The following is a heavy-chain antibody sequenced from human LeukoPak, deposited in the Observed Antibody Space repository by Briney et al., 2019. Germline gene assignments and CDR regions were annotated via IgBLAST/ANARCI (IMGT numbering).Heavy chain of an antibody. Sequence: ASVKVSCKASGYTFTSYGISWVRQAPGQGLEWMGWISAYNGNTNYAQKLQGRVTMTRNTSISTAYMELSSLRSEDTAVYYCARKRPIAVATNHWFDPWGQGTLVTVSS. V-gene: IGHV1-18*01. D-gene: IGHD6-19*01. J-gene: IGHJ5*02. CDR2: ISAYNGNT. CDR3: ARKRPIAVATNHWFDP. CDR1: GYTFTSYG.